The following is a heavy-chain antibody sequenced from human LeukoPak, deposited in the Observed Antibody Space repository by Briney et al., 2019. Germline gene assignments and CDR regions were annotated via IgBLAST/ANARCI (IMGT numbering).Heavy chain of an antibody. CDR3: VRDASRGGDFDY. D-gene: IGHD3-16*01. Sequence: GGSLRLSCAASGFTFSNYWMAWVRQAPGKGLERVAHIKHDGSSKYYVASVEGRVTVSRDNTRNSLYLQMDSLRVEDTAVYFCVRDASRGGDFDYWGQGILVTVSS. CDR2: IKHDGSSK. CDR1: GFTFSNYW. J-gene: IGHJ4*02. V-gene: IGHV3-7*01.